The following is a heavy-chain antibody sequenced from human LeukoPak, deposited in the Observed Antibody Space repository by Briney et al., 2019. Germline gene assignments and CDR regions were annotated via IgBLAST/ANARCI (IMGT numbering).Heavy chain of an antibody. V-gene: IGHV3-30*04. CDR2: ISYDGSNK. J-gene: IGHJ4*02. Sequence: GGSLRLSCAASGFTFSSYAMHWVRQAPGKGLEWVAVISYDGSNKYYADSVKGRFTISRDNSKNTLYPQMNSLRAEDTAVYYCARDGGVSSSWADYWGQGTLVTVSS. D-gene: IGHD6-13*01. CDR3: ARDGGVSSSWADY. CDR1: GFTFSSYA.